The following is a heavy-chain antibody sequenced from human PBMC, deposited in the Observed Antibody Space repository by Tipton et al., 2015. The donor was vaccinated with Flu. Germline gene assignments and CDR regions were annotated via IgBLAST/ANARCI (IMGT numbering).Heavy chain of an antibody. J-gene: IGHJ3*02. CDR2: IYYSGST. D-gene: IGHD4-23*01. CDR3: ARRGDGGRAFDI. CDR1: GVSVSTVGYC. Sequence: TLSLTCTVSGVSVSTVGYCWGWIRQPPGKGLECIGYIYYSGSTNYNPSLKSRVTISVDTSKSQFSLKLSSVTAADTAVYYCARRGDGGRAFDIWGQGTMITISS. V-gene: IGHV4-61*08.